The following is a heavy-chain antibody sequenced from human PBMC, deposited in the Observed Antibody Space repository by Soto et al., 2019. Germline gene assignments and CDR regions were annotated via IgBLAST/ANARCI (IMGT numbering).Heavy chain of an antibody. CDR3: ALRGVPAAMGWFDP. V-gene: IGHV1-69*01. D-gene: IGHD2-2*01. Sequence: QVQLVQSGAEVKKPGSSVKGSCKASGGTFSSYAISWVRQAPGQGLEWMGGIIPIFGTANYAQKFQGRVTITADESTSTAYMELSSLRAEDTAVYCCALRGVPAAMGWFDPWGQGTLGTVSS. J-gene: IGHJ5*02. CDR1: GGTFSSYA. CDR2: IIPIFGTA.